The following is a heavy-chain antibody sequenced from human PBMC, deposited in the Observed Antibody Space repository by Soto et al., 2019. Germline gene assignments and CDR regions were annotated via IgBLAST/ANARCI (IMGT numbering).Heavy chain of an antibody. CDR2: IYPGDSSS. CDR3: ATCYYYGSGLDAFDI. Sequence: GESLKISCKGSGYSFTSYCIAWVRQMPGQGLEWMGVIYPGDSSSRYSPSFQGHVTFSADKSISTAYLHWSSLKASDADLYYCATCYYYGSGLDAFDIWGQGTRV. V-gene: IGHV5-51*01. CDR1: GYSFTSYC. D-gene: IGHD3-10*01. J-gene: IGHJ3*02.